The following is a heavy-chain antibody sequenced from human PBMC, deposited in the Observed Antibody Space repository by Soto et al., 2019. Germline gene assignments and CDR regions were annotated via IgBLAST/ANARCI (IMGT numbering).Heavy chain of an antibody. CDR1: GYTFTSYG. V-gene: IGHV1-18*01. CDR3: ARDFYDFWSGPLYYFDY. D-gene: IGHD3-3*01. CDR2: ISAYNGNT. J-gene: IGHJ4*02. Sequence: QVQLVQSGAEVKKSGASVKVSCKASGYTFTSYGISWVRQAPGQGLEWMGWISAYNGNTNYAQKLQGRVTMTTDTSTSTAYMELRSLRSDDTAVYYCARDFYDFWSGPLYYFDYWGQGTLVTVSS.